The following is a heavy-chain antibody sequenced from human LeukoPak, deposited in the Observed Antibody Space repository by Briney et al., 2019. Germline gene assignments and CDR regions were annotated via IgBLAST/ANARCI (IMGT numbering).Heavy chain of an antibody. CDR3: ARGREYNSGWANYYYYGMDV. D-gene: IGHD6-19*01. CDR2: ISYDGSNK. V-gene: IGHV3-30-3*01. Sequence: GRSLRLSCAASGFTFSSYAMHWVRQAPGKGLEWVAVISYDGSNKYYADSVKGRFTISRDNSKNTLYLQMSSLRAEDTAVYYCARGREYNSGWANYYYYGMDVWGQGTTVTVSS. CDR1: GFTFSSYA. J-gene: IGHJ6*02.